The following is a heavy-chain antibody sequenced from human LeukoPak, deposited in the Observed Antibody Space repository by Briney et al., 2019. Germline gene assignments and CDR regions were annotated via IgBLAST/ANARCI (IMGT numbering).Heavy chain of an antibody. CDR2: INHSGST. D-gene: IGHD3-10*01. V-gene: IGHV4-34*01. CDR3: ASALTLPYYYGSGSYSGYMDV. Sequence: SETLSLTCAVYGGSFSGYYWSWIRQPPGKGLEWIGEINHSGSTNYNPSLKSRVTISVDTSKNQFSLKLSSVTAADTAVYYCASALTLPYYYGSGSYSGYMDVWGKGTTVTVSS. J-gene: IGHJ6*03. CDR1: GGSFSGYY.